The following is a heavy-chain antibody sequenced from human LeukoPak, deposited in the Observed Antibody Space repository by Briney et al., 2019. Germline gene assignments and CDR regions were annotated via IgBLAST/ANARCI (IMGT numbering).Heavy chain of an antibody. J-gene: IGHJ6*02. V-gene: IGHV4-34*01. CDR3: ARGDIVVVPAAYGMDV. CDR1: GGSFSGYY. D-gene: IGHD2-2*01. CDR2: INHSGST. Sequence: SETLSLTCAVYGGSFSGYYWSWIRQPPGKGLEWLGEINHSGSTNYNPSLKSRVTISVDTSKNQFSLKLSSVTAADTAVYYCARGDIVVVPAAYGMDVWGQGTTVTVSS.